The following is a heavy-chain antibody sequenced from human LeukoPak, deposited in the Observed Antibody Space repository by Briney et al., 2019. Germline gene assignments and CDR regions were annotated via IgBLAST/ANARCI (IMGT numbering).Heavy chain of an antibody. D-gene: IGHD4-23*01. CDR2: ISHSGNT. Sequence: SETLSLTCTVSGYSIGSGYVWAWIRQTPEKWLDWIGSISHSGNTYYTPSLRRRVLISADTSRNKFSLELRSVTAADTALYFCATEDGGTHTTDYWGQGILVSVSS. J-gene: IGHJ4*02. V-gene: IGHV4-38-2*02. CDR3: ATEDGGTHTTDY. CDR1: GYSIGSGYV.